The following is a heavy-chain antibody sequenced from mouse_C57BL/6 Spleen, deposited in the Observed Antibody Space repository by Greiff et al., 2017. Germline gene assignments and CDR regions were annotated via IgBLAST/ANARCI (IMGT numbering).Heavy chain of an antibody. Sequence: EVQLQQSGPVLVKPGASVKMSCKASGYTFTDYYMNWVKQSHGKSLEWIGVINPYNGGTSYNQKFKGKATLTVDKSSSTAYMELNSLTSEDSAVYYCAISNGNLAWFAYWGQGTLVTVSA. V-gene: IGHV1-19*01. J-gene: IGHJ3*01. D-gene: IGHD2-1*01. CDR3: AISNGNLAWFAY. CDR1: GYTFTDYY. CDR2: INPYNGGT.